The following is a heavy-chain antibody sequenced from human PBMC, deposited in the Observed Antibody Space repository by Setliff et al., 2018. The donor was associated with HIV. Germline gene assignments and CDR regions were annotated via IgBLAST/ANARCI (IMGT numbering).Heavy chain of an antibody. CDR1: GYTLTELS. CDR2: FDPEDGET. J-gene: IGHJ5*02. Sequence: GASVKVSCKVSGYTLTELSMHWVRQAPGKGLEWMGGFDPEDGETIYAQKFQGRVTMTEDTSTDTAYMELSSLRSEDTAVYYCATDLKGSQSYYYGSGSYSGFDPWGQGTLVTVS. CDR3: ATDLKGSQSYYYGSGSYSGFDP. D-gene: IGHD3-10*01. V-gene: IGHV1-24*01.